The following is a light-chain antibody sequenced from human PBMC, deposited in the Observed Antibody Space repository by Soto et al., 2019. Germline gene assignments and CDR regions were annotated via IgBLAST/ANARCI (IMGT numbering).Light chain of an antibody. CDR1: QDISSH. CDR2: AAS. J-gene: IGKJ4*01. Sequence: PSSLSASVGDRVTITCRASQDISSHLAWYQQKPGRAPKLLIHAASFLQSGVPSRFSGSGSETDFILTINSLQPEDFATYYCQQLSGYPLTFGGGTKVDIK. V-gene: IGKV1-9*01. CDR3: QQLSGYPLT.